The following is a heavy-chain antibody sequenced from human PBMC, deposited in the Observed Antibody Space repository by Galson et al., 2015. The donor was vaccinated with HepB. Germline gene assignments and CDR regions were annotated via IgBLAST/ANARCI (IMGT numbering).Heavy chain of an antibody. CDR1: GYTFTSYA. CDR3: ARVRERAAAGTAFDI. Sequence: SVKVSCKASGYTFTSYAMNWVRQAPGQGLEWMGIINPSGGSTSYAQKFQGRVTMTRDTSTSTVYMELSSLRSEDTAVYYCARVRERAAAGTAFDIWGQGTMVTVSS. V-gene: IGHV1-46*01. CDR2: INPSGGST. D-gene: IGHD6-13*01. J-gene: IGHJ3*02.